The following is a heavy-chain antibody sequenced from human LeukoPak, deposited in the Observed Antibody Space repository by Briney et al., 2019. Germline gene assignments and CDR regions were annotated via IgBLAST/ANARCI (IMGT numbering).Heavy chain of an antibody. CDR3: ARDGGDWFDP. V-gene: IGHV4-59*01. D-gene: IGHD2-21*01. Sequence: PSETLSLTCTVAGGSISSYYWNWIRQPPGKGREWIGNIYYSGSTNYNPSLKRRVTISVDTSKNQFSLKLSSVTAADTAVYYCARDGGDWFDPWGQGTLVTVSS. J-gene: IGHJ5*02. CDR2: IYYSGST. CDR1: GGSISSYY.